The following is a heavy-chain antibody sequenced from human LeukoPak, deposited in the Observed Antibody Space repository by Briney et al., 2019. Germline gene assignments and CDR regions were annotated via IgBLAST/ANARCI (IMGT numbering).Heavy chain of an antibody. Sequence: SETLSLTCAVSGGSISSGGYSWSWIRQPPGKGLEWIGYIYHSGSTYYNPSLKSRVTISVDRSKNQFSLKLSSVTAADTAVYYCARGHERDYYDSSGYYPIPYYFDYWGQGTLVTVSS. J-gene: IGHJ4*02. CDR2: IYHSGST. D-gene: IGHD3-22*01. CDR1: GGSISSGGYS. V-gene: IGHV4-30-2*01. CDR3: ARGHERDYYDSSGYYPIPYYFDY.